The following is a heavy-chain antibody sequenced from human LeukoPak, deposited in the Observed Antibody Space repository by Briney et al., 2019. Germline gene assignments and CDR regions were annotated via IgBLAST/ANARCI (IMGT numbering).Heavy chain of an antibody. CDR1: GLTASSNY. CDR3: ARVYSYAYFDY. V-gene: IGHV3-53*01. Sequence: GRSLRLSCAVSGLTASSNYMRWVRHAPGKGLVWVSVIYSGGSTHFADSVKGRFTITRDNSKNTLYLQMNSLRAEDTAVYYCARVYSYAYFDYWGQGTLGTVSS. CDR2: IYSGGST. D-gene: IGHD5-18*01. J-gene: IGHJ4*02.